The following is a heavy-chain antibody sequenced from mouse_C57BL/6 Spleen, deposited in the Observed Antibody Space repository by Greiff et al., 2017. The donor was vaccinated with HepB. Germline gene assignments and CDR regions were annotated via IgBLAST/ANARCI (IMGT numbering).Heavy chain of an antibody. D-gene: IGHD2-5*01. V-gene: IGHV1-50*01. CDR1: GYTFTSYW. CDR3: ARGYSNYDYFDY. Sequence: QVHVKQPGAELVKPGASVKLSCKASGYTFTSYWMQWVKQRPGQGLEWIGEIDPSDSYTNYNQKFKGKATLTVDTSSSTAYMQLSSLTSEDSAVYYCARGYSNYDYFDYWGQGTTLTVSS. CDR2: IDPSDSYT. J-gene: IGHJ2*01.